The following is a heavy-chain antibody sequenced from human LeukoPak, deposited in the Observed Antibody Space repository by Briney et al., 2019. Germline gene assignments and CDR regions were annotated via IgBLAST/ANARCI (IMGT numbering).Heavy chain of an antibody. D-gene: IGHD3-22*01. CDR1: GYTFTSYG. J-gene: IGHJ6*02. CDR2: ISAYNGNT. CDR3: ARDVPGPFYYYDSIGTNYGMDV. Sequence: GASVKVSCKASGYTFTSYGISWVRQAPGQGLEWMGWISAYNGNTNYAQKLQGRVTMTTDTSTSTAYMELRSLRSDDTAVYYCARDVPGPFYYYDSIGTNYGMDVWGQGTTVTVSS. V-gene: IGHV1-18*01.